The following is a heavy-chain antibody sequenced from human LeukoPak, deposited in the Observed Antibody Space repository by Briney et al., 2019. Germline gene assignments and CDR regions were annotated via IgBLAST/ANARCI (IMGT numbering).Heavy chain of an antibody. CDR2: LSYDGSNK. V-gene: IGHV3-30*04. CDR3: ARDQAYCGGDCYSGLGY. Sequence: GGSLRLSCAASGFTFSSYAMHWVRQAPGKGLEWVAVLSYDGSNKYYADSVKGRFTISRDNSKNTLYLQMNSLRAEDTAVYYCARDQAYCGGDCYSGLGYWGQGTLVTVSS. CDR1: GFTFSSYA. J-gene: IGHJ4*02. D-gene: IGHD2-21*02.